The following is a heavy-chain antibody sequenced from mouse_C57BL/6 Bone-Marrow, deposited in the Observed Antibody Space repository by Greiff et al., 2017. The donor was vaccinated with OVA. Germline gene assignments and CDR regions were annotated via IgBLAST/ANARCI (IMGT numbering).Heavy chain of an antibody. D-gene: IGHD1-1*01. CDR3: ERCYYGSSHWYFDV. CDR1: GYTFTSYW. Sequence: VQLQQPGAELVKPGASVKLSCKASGYTFTSYWMHWVKQRPGQGLEWIGMIHPNSGSTNYNEKFKSKATLTVDNSSSTAYMQLSSLTSEDSAVYYSERCYYGSSHWYFDVWGTGTTVTVSS. J-gene: IGHJ1*03. CDR2: IHPNSGST. V-gene: IGHV1-64*01.